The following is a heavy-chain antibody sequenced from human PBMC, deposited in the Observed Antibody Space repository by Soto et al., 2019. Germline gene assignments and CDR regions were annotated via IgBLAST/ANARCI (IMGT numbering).Heavy chain of an antibody. J-gene: IGHJ4*02. CDR1: GFTFSVYW. Sequence: GGSLRLSCAASGFTFSVYWMHWVRQAPGKGLVWVSLIEGDGTGTTYADSVKGRFTISRDNTKNTLYLQMSSLRAEDTAVYYCVRSAYPYYFDYWGQGALVTVSS. CDR3: VRSAYPYYFDY. V-gene: IGHV3-74*01. CDR2: IEGDGTGT.